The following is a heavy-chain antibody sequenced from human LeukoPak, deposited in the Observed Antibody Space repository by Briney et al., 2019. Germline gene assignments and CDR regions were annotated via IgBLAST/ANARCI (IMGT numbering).Heavy chain of an antibody. J-gene: IGHJ4*02. V-gene: IGHV4-39*01. CDR1: GGSVSSSSYY. D-gene: IGHD2-21*02. Sequence: SETLSLTCSVSGGSVSSSSYYWGWVRQPPGKGLEWIGSFHYSGSTYYNPSLKSRVTIYGDTSKNQFSLKLRSVTAADTAVYYCASLVVVVVTASEIDYWGQGTLVTVSS. CDR2: FHYSGST. CDR3: ASLVVVVVTASEIDY.